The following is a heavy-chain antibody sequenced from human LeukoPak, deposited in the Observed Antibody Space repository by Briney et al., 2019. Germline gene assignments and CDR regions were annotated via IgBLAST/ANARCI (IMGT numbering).Heavy chain of an antibody. CDR3: AKVKWKLIGYFDY. Sequence: GGSLRLSCAASGFTFTNYAMSWVRQAPGKGLEWVSVLTGDGGTYYADSVKGRFTNSRDDSKNTLFLQMNSLRAEDTAVYFCAKVKWKLIGYFDYWGQGTLVTVSS. J-gene: IGHJ4*02. CDR2: LTGDGGT. V-gene: IGHV3-23*01. CDR1: GFTFTNYA. D-gene: IGHD1-20*01.